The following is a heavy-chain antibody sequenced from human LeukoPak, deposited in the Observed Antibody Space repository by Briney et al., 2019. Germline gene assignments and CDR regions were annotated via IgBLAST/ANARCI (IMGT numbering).Heavy chain of an antibody. CDR3: ARDDGDGGASDI. Sequence: GESLRLSCAASGFTFSSYAMSWVRQAPGKGLEWVSAISGSGGSTYYADSVKGRFTISRDNSKNTLYLQMNSLRAEDTAVYYRARDDGDGGASDIWGQGTMVTVSS. V-gene: IGHV3-23*01. CDR2: ISGSGGST. J-gene: IGHJ3*02. D-gene: IGHD3-10*01. CDR1: GFTFSSYA.